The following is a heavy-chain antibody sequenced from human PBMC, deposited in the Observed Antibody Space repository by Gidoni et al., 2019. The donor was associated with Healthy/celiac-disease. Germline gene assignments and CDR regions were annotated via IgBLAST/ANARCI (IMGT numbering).Heavy chain of an antibody. CDR1: GYTLTSYD. V-gene: IGHV1-8*01. CDR2: MTPNSGNT. Sequence: QEQLVQSGAEVKKPGASVKVSCKASGYTLTSYDINWVRQATGQGLEWMGWMTPNSGNTGYAQKFQGRVTMTRNTSISTAYMELSSLRSEDTAVYYCARGETVDPTRSGFDPWGQGTLVTVSS. CDR3: ARGETVDPTRSGFDP. J-gene: IGHJ5*02.